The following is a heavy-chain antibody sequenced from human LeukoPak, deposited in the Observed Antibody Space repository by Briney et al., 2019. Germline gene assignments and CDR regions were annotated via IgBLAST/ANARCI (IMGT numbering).Heavy chain of an antibody. J-gene: IGHJ4*02. CDR1: GGTFSSYA. Sequence: SVTVSCKASGGTFSSYAISWVRQAPGQGLEWMGGIIPIFGTANYAQKFQGRVTITADESTSTAYMELSSLRSEDTAVYYCARGPAVTTYRFFDYWGQGTLVTVSS. D-gene: IGHD4-17*01. CDR2: IIPIFGTA. CDR3: ARGPAVTTYRFFDY. V-gene: IGHV1-69*13.